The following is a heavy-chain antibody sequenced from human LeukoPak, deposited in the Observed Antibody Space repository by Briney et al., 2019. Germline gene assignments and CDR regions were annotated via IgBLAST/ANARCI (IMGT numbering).Heavy chain of an antibody. Sequence: SETLSLTCTVSGGSISSGSYYWSWIRQPAGKGLEWIGRIYISGSTNYNPSLKSRVTISVDTSKNQFSLKLSSVTAADTAVYYCARDPHAPTIFGVFDPWGQGTLVTVSS. D-gene: IGHD3-3*01. CDR3: ARDPHAPTIFGVFDP. CDR1: GGSISSGSYY. V-gene: IGHV4-61*02. CDR2: IYISGST. J-gene: IGHJ5*02.